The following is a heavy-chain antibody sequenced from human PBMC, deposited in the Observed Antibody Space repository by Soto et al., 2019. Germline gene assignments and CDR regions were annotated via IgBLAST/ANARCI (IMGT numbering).Heavy chain of an antibody. CDR1: GFTFSSYG. CDR2: ISYDGSNK. CDR3: AKDRSSRRYSGMDV. Sequence: GGSLRLSCAASGFTFSSYGMHWFRQAPGKGLEWVAVISYDGSNKYYADSVKGRFTISRDNSKNTLYLQMNSLRAEDTAVYYCAKDRSSRRYSGMDVWGQGTTVTVSS. J-gene: IGHJ6*02. D-gene: IGHD1-26*01. V-gene: IGHV3-30*18.